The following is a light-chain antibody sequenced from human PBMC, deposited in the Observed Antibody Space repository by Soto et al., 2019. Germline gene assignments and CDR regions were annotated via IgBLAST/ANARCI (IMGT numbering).Light chain of an antibody. V-gene: IGKV3-15*01. CDR1: QSVRRN. CDR2: DVS. Sequence: EIVLTQSPATLSVSPGERATLSCRASQSVRRNLAWYQQRPGQAPRLLIYDVSSRSTGVPARFSGSGSGTELTLTIRGLQSEDFAVYYCQQYNQWPYTFCQGTKLEIQ. J-gene: IGKJ2*01. CDR3: QQYNQWPYT.